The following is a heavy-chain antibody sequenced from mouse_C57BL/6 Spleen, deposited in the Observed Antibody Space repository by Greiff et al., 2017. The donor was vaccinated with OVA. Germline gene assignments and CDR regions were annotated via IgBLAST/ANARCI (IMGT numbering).Heavy chain of an antibody. CDR1: GYSITSGYY. CDR3: ARGGVGYAMDY. CDR2: ISYDGSN. V-gene: IGHV3-6*01. Sequence: VQLKESGPGLVKPSQSLSLTCSVTGYSITSGYYWNWIRQFPGNKLEWMGYISYDGSNNYNPSLKNRISITRDTSKNQFFLKLNSVTTEDTATYYCARGGVGYAMDYWGQGTSVTVSS. J-gene: IGHJ4*01.